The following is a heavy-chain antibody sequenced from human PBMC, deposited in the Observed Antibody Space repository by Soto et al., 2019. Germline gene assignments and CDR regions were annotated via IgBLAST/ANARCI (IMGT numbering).Heavy chain of an antibody. CDR3: ARVPTTGTFDY. Sequence: QVQLVQSGAEVKKPGSSVKVSCKASGGTFSSYTVSWVRQAPGQGLEWMGRIIPILGIANYAQKVQGRVTLTADESTSPAYLELSSLRSEDTAVYYCARVPTTGTFDYWGQGTLVTVS. CDR1: GGTFSSYT. CDR2: IIPILGIA. J-gene: IGHJ4*02. V-gene: IGHV1-69*02. D-gene: IGHD4-17*01.